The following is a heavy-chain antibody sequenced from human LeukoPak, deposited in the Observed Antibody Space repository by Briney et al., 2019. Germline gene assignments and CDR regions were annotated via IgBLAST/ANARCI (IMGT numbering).Heavy chain of an antibody. V-gene: IGHV3-23*01. J-gene: IGHJ4*02. CDR1: GFIFRNYA. Sequence: GGSPRLSCAASGFIFRNYAMSWVRQAPGKGLEWVSVITDSGGTTFYADSVKGRLTISRDNSKNTLYLQMNSLRAEDTAVYYCAKGLFGDHDYWGQGTLVTVSS. D-gene: IGHD3-10*01. CDR2: ITDSGGTT. CDR3: AKGLFGDHDY.